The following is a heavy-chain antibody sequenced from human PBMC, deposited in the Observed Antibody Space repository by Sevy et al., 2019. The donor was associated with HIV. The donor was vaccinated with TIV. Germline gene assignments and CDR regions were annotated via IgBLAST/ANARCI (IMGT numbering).Heavy chain of an antibody. D-gene: IGHD3-10*01. J-gene: IGHJ4*02. Sequence: GGSLRLSCAASGFTFASFAMSWVRQVPGKGLEWVSGINGDGGGVYYADSVKGRFTISRDNSKNTLYLQMNTLRAEDTALDFCAKDFGDAASYPPPFFWDYWGQGTLVTVSS. CDR3: AKDFGDAASYPPPFFWDY. CDR1: GFTFASFA. V-gene: IGHV3-23*01. CDR2: INGDGGGV.